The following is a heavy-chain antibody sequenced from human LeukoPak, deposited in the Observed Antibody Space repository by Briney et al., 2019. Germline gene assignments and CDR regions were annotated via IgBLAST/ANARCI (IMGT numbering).Heavy chain of an antibody. D-gene: IGHD3-9*01. CDR3: ASRLRYFDSYFDY. CDR2: IYHSGST. V-gene: IGHV4-4*02. J-gene: IGHJ4*02. CDR1: GGSISSSNW. Sequence: SETLSLTCAVSGGSISSSNWWSWVRQPPGKGLEWIGEIYHSGSTNYNPSLKSRVTISVDKSKNQFSLKLSSVTAADTAVYYCASRLRYFDSYFDYWGQGTLVTVSS.